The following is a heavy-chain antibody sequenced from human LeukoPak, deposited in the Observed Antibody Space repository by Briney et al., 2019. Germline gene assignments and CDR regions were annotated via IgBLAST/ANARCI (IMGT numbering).Heavy chain of an antibody. CDR2: ISWNSGSI. Sequence: GGSLRLSCAASGFTFDDYAMHWVRQAPGKGLEWVSGISWNSGSIGYADSVKGRFTISRDNAKNSLYLQMNSLRAEDTALYYCAKDAGSSTIVYWGQGTLVTVSS. V-gene: IGHV3-9*01. CDR1: GFTFDDYA. J-gene: IGHJ4*02. CDR3: AKDAGSSTIVY. D-gene: IGHD2-2*01.